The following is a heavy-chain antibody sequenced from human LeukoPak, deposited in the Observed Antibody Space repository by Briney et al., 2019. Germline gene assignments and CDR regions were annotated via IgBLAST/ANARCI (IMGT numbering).Heavy chain of an antibody. CDR1: GGSFRNYF. CDR3: AGRYYYYYMDV. CDR2: INHLGNT. Sequence: SETLSLTCGVYGGSFRNYFWTWIRQPPGKGLEWIGEINHLGNTNYNPSLKSRVTMSIDTSNNQFSLNLSSVTAADTAVYYCAGRYYYYYMDVWGKGTTVTVSS. J-gene: IGHJ6*03. V-gene: IGHV4-34*01.